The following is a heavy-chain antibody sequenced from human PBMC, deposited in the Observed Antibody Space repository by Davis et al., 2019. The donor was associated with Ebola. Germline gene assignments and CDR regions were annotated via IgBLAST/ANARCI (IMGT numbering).Heavy chain of an antibody. D-gene: IGHD1-26*01. CDR1: GYTLTDYQ. V-gene: IGHV1-2*04. J-gene: IGHJ4*02. CDR2: INPKSGGT. Sequence: ASVKVSCKASGYTLTDYQMHWVRQAPGQGLEWMGWINPKSGGTNYAQKFQGWVTMTRDTSISTAYMELSRLRSDDTAMYYCAKWGDSGGSYSHFDYWGQGTLVTVSS. CDR3: AKWGDSGGSYSHFDY.